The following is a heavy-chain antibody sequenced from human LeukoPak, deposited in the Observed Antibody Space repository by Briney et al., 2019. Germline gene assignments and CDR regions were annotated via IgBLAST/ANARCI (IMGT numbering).Heavy chain of an antibody. V-gene: IGHV3-9*01. CDR2: ISWNSGSV. D-gene: IGHD3-16*01. Sequence: GGSLRLSCAASGFTFDDYAMHWVRQAPGKGLEWVSGISWNSGSVGYADSVKGRFTISRDNAKNSLYLQMDSLRAEDTAFYYCAKNGVTYTDYYYYMDVWGKGTTVTISS. CDR3: AKNGVTYTDYYYYMDV. CDR1: GFTFDDYA. J-gene: IGHJ6*03.